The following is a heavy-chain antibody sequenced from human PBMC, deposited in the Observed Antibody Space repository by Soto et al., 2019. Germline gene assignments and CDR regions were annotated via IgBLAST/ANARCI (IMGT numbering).Heavy chain of an antibody. Sequence: QVQLVESGGGVVRPGRSLRLSCEASGFTFRNHGMHWVRQAPGKGLEWLAVIWYDGSDKYYADSVKGRFTISRDNSKNTLYLQMNSLTFGDTAVYYCARWSDNKVVDPWGQGTVVTVS. CDR2: IWYDGSDK. CDR1: GFTFRNHG. V-gene: IGHV3-33*01. CDR3: ARWSDNKVVDP. D-gene: IGHD1-1*01. J-gene: IGHJ5*02.